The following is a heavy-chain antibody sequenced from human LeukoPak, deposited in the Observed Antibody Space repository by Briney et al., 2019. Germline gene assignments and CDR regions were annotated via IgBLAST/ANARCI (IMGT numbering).Heavy chain of an antibody. Sequence: GGSLRLSCAASGFTFSSYSMNWVRQAPGKGLEWVSSISSSSSYIYYADSVKGRFTISRDNAKNSLYLQMNSLRAEDTAVYYCARDIRVVGATTGDYWGQGTLVTVSS. V-gene: IGHV3-21*01. CDR3: ARDIRVVGATTGDY. CDR1: GFTFSSYS. D-gene: IGHD1-26*01. CDR2: ISSSSSYI. J-gene: IGHJ4*02.